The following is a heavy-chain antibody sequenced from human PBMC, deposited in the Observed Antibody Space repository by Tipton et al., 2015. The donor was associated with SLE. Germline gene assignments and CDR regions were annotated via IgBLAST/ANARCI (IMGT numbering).Heavy chain of an antibody. Sequence: TLSLTCVVSGYSIISSNWWGWFRQPPGKGLEWIGSIHYGGNTFYNPSLKSRITISVDTSKHQFSLKLSSVTAADTAVYYCANSHSSGWYDAFDIWGQGTMVTVSS. D-gene: IGHD6-19*01. CDR3: ANSHSSGWYDAFDI. J-gene: IGHJ3*02. CDR2: IHYGGNT. V-gene: IGHV4-38-2*01. CDR1: GYSIISSNW.